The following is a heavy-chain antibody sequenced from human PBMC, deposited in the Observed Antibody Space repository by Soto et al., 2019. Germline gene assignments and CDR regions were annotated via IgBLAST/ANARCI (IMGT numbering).Heavy chain of an antibody. CDR2: IIPIFGTA. D-gene: IGHD2-15*01. V-gene: IGHV1-69*13. Sequence: SVKVSCKASGGTFSSYAISWVRQAPGQGLEWMGGIIPIFGTANYAQKFQGRVTITADESTSTAYMELSSLRSEDTAVYYCARYCSGGSCYYYYGMDVWGQGTTVTVSS. CDR3: ARYCSGGSCYYYYGMDV. CDR1: GGTFSSYA. J-gene: IGHJ6*02.